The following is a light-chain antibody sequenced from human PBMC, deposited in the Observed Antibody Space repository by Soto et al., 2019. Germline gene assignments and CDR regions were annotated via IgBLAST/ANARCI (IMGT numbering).Light chain of an antibody. CDR1: SGHSSYA. J-gene: IGLJ2*01. Sequence: QTVVTQSPSASASQGASVKLTCTLSSGHSSYAIAWHQQHPEKGPRYLMKLNSAGSHSKGDGIPDRFSGSSSGAERYLTISSLQSEDEADYYCQTWGTGIQVFGGGTKLTVL. CDR3: QTWGTGIQV. V-gene: IGLV4-69*01. CDR2: LNSAGSH.